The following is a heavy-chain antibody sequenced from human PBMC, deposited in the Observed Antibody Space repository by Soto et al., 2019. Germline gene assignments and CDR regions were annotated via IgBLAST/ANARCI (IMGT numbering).Heavy chain of an antibody. CDR1: GYTFTSYY. CDR2: INPSGGST. CDR3: ARSPWEEGLHPTGKSYFDY. V-gene: IGHV1-46*01. Sequence: ASVKVSCKASGYTFTSYYMHWVRQAPGQGLEWMGIINPSGGSTSYAQKFQGRVTMTRDTSTSTVYMELSSLRSEDTAVYYCARSPWEEGLHPTGKSYFDYWGQGTLVTVSS. J-gene: IGHJ4*02. D-gene: IGHD1-26*01.